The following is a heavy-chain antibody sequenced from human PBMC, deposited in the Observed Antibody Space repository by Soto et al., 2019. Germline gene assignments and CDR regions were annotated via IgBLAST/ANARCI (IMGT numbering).Heavy chain of an antibody. CDR3: ARASQFLGGYSDY. D-gene: IGHD2-21*01. Sequence: EVQLVESGEGLVQPGGSLRLSCAGSGFTFSNYEMQWVRQAPGKGLEYVSTISSDGGSTYYADSVKGRFTISRDNSKSTLYLHVGSLRVEDMAVYYCARASQFLGGYSDYWGQGPLVTVSS. CDR1: GFTFSNYE. V-gene: IGHV3-64*02. J-gene: IGHJ4*02. CDR2: ISSDGGST.